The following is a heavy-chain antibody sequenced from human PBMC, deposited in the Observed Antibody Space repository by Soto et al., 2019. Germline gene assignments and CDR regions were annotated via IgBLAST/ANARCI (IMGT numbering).Heavy chain of an antibody. CDR1: GWSFKDHY. CDR2: IHHSGSA. J-gene: IGHJ6*03. D-gene: IGHD6-13*01. V-gene: IGHV4-34*01. CDR3: ARGFGSSWYGMGGYYYYYMDV. Sequence: SDTLSLTCAVYGWSFKDHYWSWLRQPPGKGLEWIGEIHHSGSANYNSSLKSRVAISVEGPKSQFSLRLTSVTAADTAVYYCARGFGSSWYGMGGYYYYYMDVWGKGTTVTVSS.